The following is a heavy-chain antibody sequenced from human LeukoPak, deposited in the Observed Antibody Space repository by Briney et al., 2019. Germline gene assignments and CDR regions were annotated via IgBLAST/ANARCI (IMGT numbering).Heavy chain of an antibody. V-gene: IGHV3-7*01. CDR1: GFTFSSYW. D-gene: IGHD1-26*01. Sequence: PGGSLRLSCAASGFTFSSYWMRWVRQAPGKGLEWVANIKQDGSEKYYVDSVKGRFTISRDNAKNSLYLQMNSLRAEDTAVYYCARDPPPGATDYWGQGTVVTVSS. CDR2: IKQDGSEK. CDR3: ARDPPPGATDY. J-gene: IGHJ4*02.